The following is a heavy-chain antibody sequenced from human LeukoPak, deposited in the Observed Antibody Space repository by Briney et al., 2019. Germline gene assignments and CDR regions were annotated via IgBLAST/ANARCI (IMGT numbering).Heavy chain of an antibody. Sequence: PSETLSLTCTVPGGSISSGGYYCRWIRQHPGKGLEWIGYIYYSGSTYYHPSLKSRVTISVDTSKNQFSLKLSSVTAADTAGYYGARQYPKEYSYKWGQGTLVTVSS. V-gene: IGHV4-31*03. CDR1: GGSISSGGYY. J-gene: IGHJ4*02. CDR3: ARQYPKEYSYK. D-gene: IGHD5-18*01. CDR2: IYYSGST.